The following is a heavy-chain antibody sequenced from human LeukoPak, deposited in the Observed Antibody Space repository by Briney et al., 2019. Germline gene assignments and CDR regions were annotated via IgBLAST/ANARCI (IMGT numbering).Heavy chain of an antibody. CDR3: ARDITGYYYDSSGYYRKGEYFDL. D-gene: IGHD3-22*01. CDR1: GYTFTSYG. J-gene: IGHJ2*01. CDR2: ISAYNGNT. V-gene: IGHV1-18*01. Sequence: EASVKVSCKASGYTFTSYGISWVRQAPGQGLEWMGWISAYNGNTNYAQKLQGRVTMTTDTSTSTAYMELRSLRSDDTAVYYCARDITGYYYDSSGYYRKGEYFDLWGRGTLVTVSS.